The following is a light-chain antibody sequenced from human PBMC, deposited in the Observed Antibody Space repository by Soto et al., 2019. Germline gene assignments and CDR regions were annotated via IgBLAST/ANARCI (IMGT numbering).Light chain of an antibody. CDR2: DVS. V-gene: IGLV2-14*01. Sequence: QSALTQPASVSGSPGQSITISCTGTSSDVGGYNYVSWYQQHTGKAPKVMIYDVSNRPSGVSNRFSGSKSGNTASLTISGLQAEDEADDYCSSYTSSSTLVVFGGGTKLTVL. J-gene: IGLJ2*01. CDR1: SSDVGGYNY. CDR3: SSYTSSSTLVV.